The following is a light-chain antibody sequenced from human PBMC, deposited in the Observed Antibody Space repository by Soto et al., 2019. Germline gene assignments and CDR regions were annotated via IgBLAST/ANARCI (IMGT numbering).Light chain of an antibody. CDR3: LQEYNYPRT. V-gene: IGKV1-6*01. CDR2: AAS. Sequence: AIQVTQSPSSLSASVGDRVTITCRASQAIRTDLGWYQQKPGKAPKLLIFAASNLHSGVPSRFSGSGSGTDFTLTINNLQAEDFATYYCLQEYNYPRTCGQGTKVEL. J-gene: IGKJ1*01. CDR1: QAIRTD.